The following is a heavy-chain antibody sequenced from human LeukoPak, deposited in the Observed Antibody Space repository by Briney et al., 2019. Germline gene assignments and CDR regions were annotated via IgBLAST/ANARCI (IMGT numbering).Heavy chain of an antibody. CDR2: IRSKANSYAT. D-gene: IGHD3-3*01. CDR1: GFTFSGSA. CDR3: ARSNDFWSGYYYIFDY. J-gene: IGHJ4*02. Sequence: GGSLKLSCAASGFTFSGSAMHWVRQASGKGLEWVGRIRSKANSYATAYAASVKGRFTISRDNSKNTLYLQMNSLRAEDTAVYYCARSNDFWSGYYYIFDYWGQGTLVTVSS. V-gene: IGHV3-73*01.